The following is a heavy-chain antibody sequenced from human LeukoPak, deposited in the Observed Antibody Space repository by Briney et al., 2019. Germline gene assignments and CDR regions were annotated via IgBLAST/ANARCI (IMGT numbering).Heavy chain of an antibody. Sequence: GGSLRLSCSASGFTFSSYVMFWVRQAPGKGLEYVSAVSSIGGSTYYADSVKGRFTTSRDNSKNTLYLQMISLRPEDTAVYYCVKEGNGAFDIWGQGTMVTVSS. CDR3: VKEGNGAFDI. CDR1: GFTFSSYV. CDR2: VSSIGGST. D-gene: IGHD2-8*01. J-gene: IGHJ3*02. V-gene: IGHV3-64D*09.